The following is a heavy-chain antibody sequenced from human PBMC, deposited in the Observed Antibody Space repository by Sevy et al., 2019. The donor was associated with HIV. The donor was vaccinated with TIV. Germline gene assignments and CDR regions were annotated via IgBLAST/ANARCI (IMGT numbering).Heavy chain of an antibody. Sequence: GGSLRLSCAASGFTFSSYAMHWVRHAPGKGLEWVAVISYDGSNKYYADSVKGRFTISRDNSKNTLYLQMNSLRAEDTAVYYCARTEQQLVYYYYYGMDVWGQGTTVTVSS. J-gene: IGHJ6*02. CDR3: ARTEQQLVYYYYYGMDV. V-gene: IGHV3-30-3*01. D-gene: IGHD6-13*01. CDR1: GFTFSSYA. CDR2: ISYDGSNK.